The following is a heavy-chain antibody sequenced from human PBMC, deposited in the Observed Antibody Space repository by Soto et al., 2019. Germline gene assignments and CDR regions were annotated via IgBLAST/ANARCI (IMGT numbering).Heavy chain of an antibody. D-gene: IGHD3-10*01. CDR1: GGSISSSNW. Sequence: QVQLQESGPGLVKPSGTLSLTCAVSGGSISSSNWWSWVRQLPGKGLEWIGEIYHSGNTNYNPSLKSRVPMAVDKSRNQFSLKLSSVTAADTAVYYCARRWGEGRVDYWGQGTLVTVSS. V-gene: IGHV4-4*02. CDR2: IYHSGNT. CDR3: ARRWGEGRVDY. J-gene: IGHJ4*02.